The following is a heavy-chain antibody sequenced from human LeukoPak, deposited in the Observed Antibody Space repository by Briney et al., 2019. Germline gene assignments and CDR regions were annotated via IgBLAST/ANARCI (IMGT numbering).Heavy chain of an antibody. D-gene: IGHD3-10*01. V-gene: IGHV3-64*01. CDR2: ISSNGSST. CDR1: GFTFSSYA. J-gene: IGHJ6*02. CDR3: ARTYGSESYKIRYGMDV. Sequence: GGSLRLSCAASGFTFSSYAMHWVRQAPGKGLEYVSAISSNGSSTYYASSVKGRFTISRDNSKNTLHLQMGSLRAEDMAVYYCARTYGSESYKIRYGMDVWGQGTTVTVSS.